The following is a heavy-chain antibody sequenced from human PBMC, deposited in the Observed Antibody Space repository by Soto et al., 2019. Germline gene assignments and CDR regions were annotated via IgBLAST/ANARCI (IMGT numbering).Heavy chain of an antibody. CDR1: GFTFRSHG. V-gene: IGHV3-23*01. J-gene: IGHJ4*02. CDR3: ARDMQLWRLEY. D-gene: IGHD5-18*01. CDR2: ISGGGDKT. Sequence: GGSLRLSCAASGFTFRSHGMSWIRQAPGKGLEWVSIISGGGDKTYYADSVKGRFTISRDNAQNTLYLQMNSLRAEDTAIYYCARDMQLWRLEYWGQGTQVTVSS.